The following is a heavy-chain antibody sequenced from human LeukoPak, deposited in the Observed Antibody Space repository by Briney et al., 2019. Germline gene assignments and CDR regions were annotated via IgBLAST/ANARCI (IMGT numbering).Heavy chain of an antibody. D-gene: IGHD6-13*01. CDR1: GFTFSSYG. V-gene: IGHV3-33*01. CDR3: ARIATPQRVYGMDV. Sequence: GRSLRLSCAASGFTFSSYGMHWGRQAPGKGLEWVAVIWYDGSNKYYADSVKGRFTISRDNSKNTLYLQMNSLRAEDTAVYYCARIATPQRVYGMDVWGQGTTVTVSS. J-gene: IGHJ6*02. CDR2: IWYDGSNK.